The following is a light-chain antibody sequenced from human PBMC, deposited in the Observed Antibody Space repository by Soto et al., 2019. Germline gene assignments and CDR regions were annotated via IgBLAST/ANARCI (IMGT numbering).Light chain of an antibody. Sequence: EIVLTQSTGTLSLSQGERATLSCRASQSVSSSYLAWYQQKPGQAPRLLIYGASSRATGIPDRFSGSGSGTDFTLTISRLEPEDFAGYYCQQYGSSPPMYTFGQGTKLEIK. CDR2: GAS. CDR1: QSVSSSY. V-gene: IGKV3-20*01. CDR3: QQYGSSPPMYT. J-gene: IGKJ2*01.